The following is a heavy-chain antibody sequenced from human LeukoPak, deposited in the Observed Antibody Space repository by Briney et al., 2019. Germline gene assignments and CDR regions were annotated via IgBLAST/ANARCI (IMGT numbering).Heavy chain of an antibody. CDR3: ARVVYSGGYSQGFDI. V-gene: IGHV3-11*04. CDR2: ISSGSTI. J-gene: IGHJ3*02. D-gene: IGHD3-22*01. Sequence: GGSLRLSCAASGFTFSDYYMSWIRQAPGKGLEWVSYISSGSTIYYADSVKGRFTISRDNSKNTLYLLMNSLRAEDTAVYYCARVVYSGGYSQGFDIWGQGTMVTVSS. CDR1: GFTFSDYY.